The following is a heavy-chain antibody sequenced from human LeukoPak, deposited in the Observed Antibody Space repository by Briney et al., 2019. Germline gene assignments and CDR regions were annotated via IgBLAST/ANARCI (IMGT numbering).Heavy chain of an antibody. V-gene: IGHV3-23*01. CDR1: GFTFSSYA. D-gene: IGHD3-16*01. J-gene: IGHJ4*02. CDR3: AKNYYDYVWGSSHYYFDY. Sequence: GGSLRLSCAASGFTFSSYAMSWVRQAPGKGLEWVSAISGSGGSTYYADSVKGRFTISRDNSKNTLYLQMNSLRAEDRAVYYCAKNYYDYVWGSSHYYFDYWGQGTLVTVSS. CDR2: ISGSGGST.